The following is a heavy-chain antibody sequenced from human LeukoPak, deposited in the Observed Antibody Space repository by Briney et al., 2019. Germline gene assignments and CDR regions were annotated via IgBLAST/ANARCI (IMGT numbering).Heavy chain of an antibody. V-gene: IGHV3-48*03. J-gene: IGHJ4*02. CDR3: ASNDCSSTSCYFDNFDY. CDR1: GFTFSSYE. CDR2: ISSSGGTI. Sequence: GGSLRLSCAGSGFTFSSYEMNWVRQAPGKGLEWISYISSSGGTIYYADSVKGRFTISRDNAKNSLYLQMNSLGAEDTAVYYCASNDCSSTSCYFDNFDYWGQGTLVTVSS. D-gene: IGHD2-2*01.